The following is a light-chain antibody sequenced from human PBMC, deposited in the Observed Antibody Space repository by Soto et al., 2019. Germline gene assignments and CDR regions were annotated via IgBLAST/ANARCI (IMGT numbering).Light chain of an antibody. CDR2: SNN. CDR3: SAWDDSLNGFWV. J-gene: IGLJ3*02. CDR1: SSNIGSNT. V-gene: IGLV1-44*01. Sequence: QSVLTQPPSASGTPGQRVTISCSGSSSNIGSNTVNWSQQLPGTAPKLLISSNNQRPSGVPDRFSGSKSGTSASLAISGLQSEDEADYYCSAWDDSLNGFWVFGGGTKLTVL.